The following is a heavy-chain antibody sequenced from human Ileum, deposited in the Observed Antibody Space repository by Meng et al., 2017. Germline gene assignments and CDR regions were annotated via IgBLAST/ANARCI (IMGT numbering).Heavy chain of an antibody. CDR1: GFTVSSNY. D-gene: IGHD6-19*01. Sequence: GESLKISCAASGFTVSSNYISWVRQAPGKGLEWVSVLYSGGSADYADSVKGRFTISRDDSKNTLYLQMNSLRAEDTAVYYCARLSQSSGWYEFGYWGQGTLVTVSS. V-gene: IGHV3-66*02. CDR2: LYSGGSA. CDR3: ARLSQSSGWYEFGY. J-gene: IGHJ4*02.